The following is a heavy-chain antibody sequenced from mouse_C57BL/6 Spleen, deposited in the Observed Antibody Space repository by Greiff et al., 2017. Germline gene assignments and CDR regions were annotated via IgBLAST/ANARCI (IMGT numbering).Heavy chain of an antibody. D-gene: IGHD2-2*01. V-gene: IGHV8-12*01. J-gene: IGHJ1*03. CDR1: GFSLSTSGMG. CDR2: IYWDDDK. CDR3: ARRGGYYGYFDV. Sequence: QVTLKECGPGLLQPSQTLSLTCSFSGFSLSTSGMGVSWNRQPSGKGLEWLAHIYWDDDKRYNPSLKSRLTISKDTSRNPVFLKITSVDTAATATYYCARRGGYYGYFDVWGTGTTVTVSS.